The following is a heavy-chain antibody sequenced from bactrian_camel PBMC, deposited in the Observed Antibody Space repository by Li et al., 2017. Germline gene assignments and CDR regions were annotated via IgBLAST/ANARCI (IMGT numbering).Heavy chain of an antibody. D-gene: IGHD1*01. J-gene: IGHJ6*01. CDR3: ATTMLP. CDR2: IFCDGSNT. Sequence: VQLVASGGGLVQPGGSLRVSCAASGFTFSTVYMAWVRQAPGKGLEYVASIFCDGSNTSYADSVKGRFTISRDNAKDTLYLQMNSLKSEDTALYYCATTMLPWGQGTQVTVS. V-gene: IGHV3-2*01. CDR1: GFTFSTVY.